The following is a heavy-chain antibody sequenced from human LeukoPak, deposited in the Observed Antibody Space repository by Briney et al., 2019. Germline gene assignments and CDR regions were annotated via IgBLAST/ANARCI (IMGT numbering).Heavy chain of an antibody. CDR1: GFTFSDYS. J-gene: IGHJ4*02. CDR3: ARDWAYCSGGSCHDY. V-gene: IGHV3-21*01. CDR2: ISSSSLYI. D-gene: IGHD2-15*01. Sequence: GGSLRLPCAASGFTFSDYSISWVRQAAGKGLEWVSSISSSSLYIYYTDSVKGRFTISRDNSKNTLYLQMNSLRAEDTAVYYCARDWAYCSGGSCHDYWGQGTLVTVSS.